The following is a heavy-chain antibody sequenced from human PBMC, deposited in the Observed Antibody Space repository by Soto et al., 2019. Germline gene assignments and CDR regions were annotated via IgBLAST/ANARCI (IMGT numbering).Heavy chain of an antibody. CDR2: ISSDGST. CDR1: GFSVSNLF. J-gene: IGHJ4*02. CDR3: ARDTLGGAYDFRH. V-gene: IGHV3-66*01. D-gene: IGHD3-3*01. Sequence: EVQLVESGGGLVQPGGSLRLSYAASGFSVSNLFMTWVRQAPGKGLEWVSVISSDGSTYYADSVKGRFTISRDNSKNTLYLEMNSLRAGDTAVYYCARDTLGGAYDFRHGGQGTLVTVSS.